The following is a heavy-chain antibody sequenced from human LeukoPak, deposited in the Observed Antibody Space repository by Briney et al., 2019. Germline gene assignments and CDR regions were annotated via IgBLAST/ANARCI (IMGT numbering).Heavy chain of an antibody. V-gene: IGHV3-11*01. D-gene: IGHD2-21*02. Sequence: PGGSQRLLCAAAGFIFSDYYMSWIRQAPGKGLECVSYISSSGSTIYYADSVKGRFTISRDNAKNSLYLQMNSLRAEDTAVYYCARDRGVVTAIGYYYYGMDVWGQGTTVTVSS. CDR3: ARDRGVVTAIGYYYYGMDV. CDR1: GFIFSDYY. CDR2: ISSSGSTI. J-gene: IGHJ6*02.